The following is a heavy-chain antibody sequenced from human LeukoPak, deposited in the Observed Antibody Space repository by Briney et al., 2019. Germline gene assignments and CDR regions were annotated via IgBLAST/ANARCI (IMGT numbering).Heavy chain of an antibody. CDR2: MNPNSGNT. CDR3: ALRNTAMDHFDY. J-gene: IGHJ4*02. V-gene: IGHV1-8*03. Sequence: ASMKVSCKASGYTFTSHDINWVRQATGQGLEWMGWMNPNSGNTGYAQKFQGRVTFTRNTSISTAYMELSSLRSEDTAVYYCALRNTAMDHFDYWGQGTLVTVSS. D-gene: IGHD5-18*01. CDR1: GYTFTSHD.